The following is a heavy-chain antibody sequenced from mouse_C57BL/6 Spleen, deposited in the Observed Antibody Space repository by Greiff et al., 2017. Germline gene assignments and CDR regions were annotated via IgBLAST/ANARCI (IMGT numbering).Heavy chain of an antibody. CDR3: ERWEVQAMDG. CDR1: GFTFTSYW. J-gene: IGHJ4*01. CDR2: IDPSDSDT. Sequence: QVQLQQPGAELVRPGSSVKLSCKASGFTFTSYWMHWVKQRPIQGLEWIGNIDPSDSDTQYNQKFKVKATLTVDKSSSTAYMQLRSLAYEGSAVYYYERWEVQAMDGWGPGTTVTVSS. V-gene: IGHV1-52*01. D-gene: IGHD3-2*02.